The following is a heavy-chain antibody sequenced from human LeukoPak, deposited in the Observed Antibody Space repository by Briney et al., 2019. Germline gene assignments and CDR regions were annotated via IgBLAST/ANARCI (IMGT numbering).Heavy chain of an antibody. CDR3: ARDPWLRWPENYFDY. CDR2: ISYDGSNK. D-gene: IGHD4-23*01. J-gene: IGHJ4*02. CDR1: GFTFSSYA. Sequence: GGSLRLSCAASGFTFSSYAMHWVRRAPGKGLEWVAVISYDGSNKYYADSVKGRFTISRDNSKNTLYLQMNSLRAEDTAVYYCARDPWLRWPENYFDYWGQGTLVTVSS. V-gene: IGHV3-30*04.